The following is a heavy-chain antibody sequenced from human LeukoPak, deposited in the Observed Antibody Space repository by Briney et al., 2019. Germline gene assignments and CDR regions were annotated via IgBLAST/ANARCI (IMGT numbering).Heavy chain of an antibody. Sequence: PSQTLSLTCAVSGGSISSGGYSWSWIRQPPGKGLEWMGYIYHSGSTYYNPSLKSRVTISVDRSKNQFSLKLSSVTAADTAVYYCARGYYDSSGYYEDWFDPWGQGTLVTVSS. V-gene: IGHV4-30-2*01. CDR1: GGSISSGGYS. D-gene: IGHD3-22*01. J-gene: IGHJ5*02. CDR2: IYHSGST. CDR3: ARGYYDSSGYYEDWFDP.